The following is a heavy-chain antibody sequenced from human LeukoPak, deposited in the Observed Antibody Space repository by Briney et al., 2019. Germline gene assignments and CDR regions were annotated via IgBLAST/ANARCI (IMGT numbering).Heavy chain of an antibody. D-gene: IGHD2-2*01. Sequence: SETLSLTCTVSGGSISSSSYYWGWIRQPPGKGLEWIGSIYYSGSTYYNPSLKSRVTISVDTSKNQFSLKLSSVTAADTAVYYCARAIVLVPAAPSDWFDPWGQGTLVTVSS. J-gene: IGHJ5*02. CDR2: IYYSGST. CDR1: GGSISSSSYY. V-gene: IGHV4-39*07. CDR3: ARAIVLVPAAPSDWFDP.